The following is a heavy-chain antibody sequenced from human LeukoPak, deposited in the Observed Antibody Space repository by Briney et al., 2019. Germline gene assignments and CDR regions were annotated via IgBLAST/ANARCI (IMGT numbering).Heavy chain of an antibody. J-gene: IGHJ4*02. V-gene: IGHV3-7*01. D-gene: IGHD1-1*01. Sequence: GGSLRLSCAASGFTFSSYWMSWVRQAPGKGLEWVANIKQDESEKYYVDSLKGRFTISRDNAKNSLYLQMNSLRAEVTAVYYCARDKIEGPTKLDYWGQGILVTVSS. CDR2: IKQDESEK. CDR3: ARDKIEGPTKLDY. CDR1: GFTFSSYW.